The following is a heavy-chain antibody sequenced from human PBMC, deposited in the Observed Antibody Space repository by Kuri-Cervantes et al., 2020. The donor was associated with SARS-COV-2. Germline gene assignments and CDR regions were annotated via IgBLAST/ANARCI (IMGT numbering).Heavy chain of an antibody. CDR3: AKLALWTGDHNGKFDC. Sequence: GSLRLSCEASGFTFSTYSMNWVRQAPGKGLQWVASISSSGSYIHYADSVRGRFTISRDNAKDSVYLQMNSLRADDTAVYYCAKLALWTGDHNGKFDCWGQGTLVTVSS. D-gene: IGHD3/OR15-3a*01. V-gene: IGHV3-21*01. CDR2: ISSSGSYI. J-gene: IGHJ4*02. CDR1: GFTFSTYS.